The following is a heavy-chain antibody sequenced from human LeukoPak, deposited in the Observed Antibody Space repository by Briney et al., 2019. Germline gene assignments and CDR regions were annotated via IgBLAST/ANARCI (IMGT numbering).Heavy chain of an antibody. V-gene: IGHV5-51*01. Sequence: GESLKISCGASGYTFINYWIGWVRQMPGKGLEWMGIIFPGDSDTRYSPSFQGQVTISADKSISTAYLQWSSLKASDTAIYYCARRSRYCTTASCYTVFDYWGQGTLVTVSS. CDR2: IFPGDSDT. CDR3: ARRSRYCTTASCYTVFDY. D-gene: IGHD2-2*02. CDR1: GYTFINYW. J-gene: IGHJ4*02.